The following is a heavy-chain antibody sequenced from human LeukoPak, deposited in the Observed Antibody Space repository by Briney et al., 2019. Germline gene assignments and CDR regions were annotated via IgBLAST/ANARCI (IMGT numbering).Heavy chain of an antibody. CDR2: MNPNSGNT. D-gene: IGHD3-10*01. J-gene: IGHJ4*02. CDR3: ARAKRLLWFGDPTIGTAQFDY. V-gene: IGHV1-8*01. Sequence: ASVKVSCKASGYTFTSYDINWVRQATGQGLEWMGWMNPNSGNTGYAQKFQGRVTMTRNTSISTAYMELSSLRSEDTAVYYRARAKRLLWFGDPTIGTAQFDYWGQGTLVTVSS. CDR1: GYTFTSYD.